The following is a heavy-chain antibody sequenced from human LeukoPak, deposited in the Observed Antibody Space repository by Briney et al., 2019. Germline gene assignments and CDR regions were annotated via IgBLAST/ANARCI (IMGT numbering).Heavy chain of an antibody. CDR1: GDSLGSGMYY. Sequence: SETLSLTCTVSGDSLGSGMYYWGWIRQAPGKGLTWIGSIYHSGSIFYNASFETRVAMSVDPSNNQFSLRLTSVTAADTAVYYCAKHPTGARRESDYWGQGVLVTVSS. J-gene: IGHJ4*02. CDR2: IYHSGSI. D-gene: IGHD7-27*01. CDR3: AKHPTGARRESDY. V-gene: IGHV4-39*01.